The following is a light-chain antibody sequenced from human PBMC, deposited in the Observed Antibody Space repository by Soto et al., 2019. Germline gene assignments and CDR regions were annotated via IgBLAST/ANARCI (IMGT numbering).Light chain of an antibody. CDR3: SSYTSSSTLYVV. CDR1: RSDVGGYNY. V-gene: IGLV2-14*01. CDR2: DVS. J-gene: IGLJ2*01. Sequence: QSALTQPASVSGSPGQSITISCTGTRSDVGGYNYVSWYQQHPGKAPKLMIYDVSNRPAGVSNGFSGSKSGNTASLTITGLHSEDEPDYYCSSYTSSSTLYVVFGGGTKVTVL.